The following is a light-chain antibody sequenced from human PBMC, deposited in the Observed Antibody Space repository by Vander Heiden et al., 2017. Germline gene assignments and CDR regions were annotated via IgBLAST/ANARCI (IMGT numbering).Light chain of an antibody. V-gene: IGKV1-5*03. J-gene: IGKJ1*01. Sequence: DIDMTQSPSTLSASVGDTVTIPCRASQSVSSWLAWYQQKPGKAPKVLIYKTSTLGGGVPSRFSGSGSGTEFTLTISSLQPDDFATYYCQQYNSYSWTFGQGTRVEVK. CDR2: KTS. CDR3: QQYNSYSWT. CDR1: QSVSSW.